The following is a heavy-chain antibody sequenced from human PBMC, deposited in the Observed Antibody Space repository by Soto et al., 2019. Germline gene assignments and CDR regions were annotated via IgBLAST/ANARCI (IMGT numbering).Heavy chain of an antibody. V-gene: IGHV4-59*01. D-gene: IGHD3-22*01. CDR3: ARGPTVRNYAFDPSAYFYSFDY. CDR2: VYYTGST. Sequence: SETLSLTCTVSGDSISTFYWGWMRQSPGKELEWIGYVYYTGSTNYNPSLKSRVTISVDRSKNQFSLKLTSANAADTAVYYCARGPTVRNYAFDPSAYFYSFDYSGQGPQVTVSS. J-gene: IGHJ4*02. CDR1: GDSISTFY.